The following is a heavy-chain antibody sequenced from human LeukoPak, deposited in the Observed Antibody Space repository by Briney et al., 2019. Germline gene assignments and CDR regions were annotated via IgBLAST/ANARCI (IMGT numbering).Heavy chain of an antibody. J-gene: IGHJ6*02. V-gene: IGHV5-51*01. Sequence: GESLKISCKGSGYSFTSYWIGWVRQMPGKGLEWMGIIYPGDSDTRYSPSFQGQVTISADKSISTAYLQWSSLKASDTAMYYCARVLTGLAEAGYYYYYGMDVWGQGTTVTVSS. CDR2: IYPGDSDT. CDR3: ARVLTGLAEAGYYYYYGMDV. CDR1: GYSFTSYW. D-gene: IGHD6-19*01.